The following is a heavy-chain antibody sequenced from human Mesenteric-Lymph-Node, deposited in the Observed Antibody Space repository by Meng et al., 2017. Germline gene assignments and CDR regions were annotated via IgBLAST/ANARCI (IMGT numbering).Heavy chain of an antibody. D-gene: IGHD5-18*01. CDR2: INPNSGGT. V-gene: IGHV1-2*02. J-gene: IGHJ4*02. CDR3: ARTSADTAIRDDTDY. Sequence: ASVKVSCKASGYTFTSYGISWVRQAPGQGLEWMGWINPNSGGTNYAQKFQGRVTMTRDTSISTAYMELSRLRSDDTAVYYCARTSADTAIRDDTDYWGQGTLVTVSS. CDR1: GYTFTSYG.